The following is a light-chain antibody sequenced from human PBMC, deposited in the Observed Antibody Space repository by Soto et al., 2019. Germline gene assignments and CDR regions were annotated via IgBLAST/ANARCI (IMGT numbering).Light chain of an antibody. CDR2: DGT. Sequence: DIQITQSPSSLSASVGDRVTITCQASQDISNYLNWYQQKPGKAPKLLIYDGTKLETGVPSRFSGSGSGTEFTFTISSLQPEDTATYYCHQYFNPRTFGGGTKVDIK. J-gene: IGKJ4*01. V-gene: IGKV1-33*01. CDR1: QDISNY. CDR3: HQYFNPRT.